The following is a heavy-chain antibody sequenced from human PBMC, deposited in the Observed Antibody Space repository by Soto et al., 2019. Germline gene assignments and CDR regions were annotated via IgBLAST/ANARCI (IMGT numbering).Heavy chain of an antibody. V-gene: IGHV5-51*01. CDR1: GYIFTMYR. CDR2: IYPGDSET. J-gene: IGHJ6*02. D-gene: IGHD4-17*01. CDR3: VRYGSVEYGDYTYVYGMDV. Sequence: EVQLVQSGAEVKKPGESLKISCKGSGYIFTMYRIGWVRQMPGKGLEWMGIIYPGDSETRYSPSFQGQVTISVDKSISTTYLQWGSLKASDTATYYCVRYGSVEYGDYTYVYGMDVWGQGTTVTVSS.